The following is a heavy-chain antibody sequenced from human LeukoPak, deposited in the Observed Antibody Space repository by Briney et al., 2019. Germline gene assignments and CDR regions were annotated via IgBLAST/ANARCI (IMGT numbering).Heavy chain of an antibody. Sequence: SETLSLTCAVSGDSISSSKWWSWIRQSPGKGLEWIGEFYHSGRTNYNPSLKSRVTISVDKSKNQFYLKLTSVTAADTAVYYCASGLRYFDWSTRVDYWGQGTLVTVSS. D-gene: IGHD3-9*01. CDR1: GDSISSSKW. V-gene: IGHV4-4*02. CDR2: FYHSGRT. J-gene: IGHJ4*02. CDR3: ASGLRYFDWSTRVDY.